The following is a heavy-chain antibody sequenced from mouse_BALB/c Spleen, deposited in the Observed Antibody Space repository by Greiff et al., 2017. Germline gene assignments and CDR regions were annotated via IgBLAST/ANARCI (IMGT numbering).Heavy chain of an antibody. V-gene: IGHV1-5*01. J-gene: IGHJ4*01. CDR2: IYPGNSDT. CDR1: GYTFTSYW. Sequence: VQLQQSGTVLARPGASVKMSCKASGYTFTSYWMHWVKQRPGQGLEWIGAIYPGNSDTSYNQKFKGKAKLTAVTSTSTAYMELSSLTNEDSAVYYCTRSHYGSSRDAMDYWGQGTSVTVSS. D-gene: IGHD1-1*01. CDR3: TRSHYGSSRDAMDY.